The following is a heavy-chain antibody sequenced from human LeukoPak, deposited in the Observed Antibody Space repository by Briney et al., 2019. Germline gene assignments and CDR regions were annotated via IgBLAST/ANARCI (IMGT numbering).Heavy chain of an antibody. V-gene: IGHV3-21*01. CDR1: GFAFSSYS. J-gene: IGHJ4*02. CDR3: ARDYYRELLYHDY. D-gene: IGHD3-10*01. CDR2: ISSSSSYI. Sequence: GGSLRLSCAASGFAFSSYSMNWVRQAPGKGLEWVSSISSSSSYIYYADSVKGRFTISRDNAKNSLYLQMNSLRAEDTAVYYCARDYYRELLYHDYWGQGTLVTVSS.